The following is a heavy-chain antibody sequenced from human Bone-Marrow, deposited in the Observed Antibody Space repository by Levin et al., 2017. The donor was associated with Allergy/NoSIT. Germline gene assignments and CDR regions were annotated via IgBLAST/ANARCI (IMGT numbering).Heavy chain of an antibody. V-gene: IGHV1-2*02. J-gene: IGHJ4*02. Sequence: GGSLRLSCKASGYTFADYHIHWVRQAPGQGLEWMGWIYPNSGGTYYAQKFQGRVTMTRDTSITTAYMELSRLTSDDTAVYYCARENWYYDYWGQGTLVTVSS. CDR2: IYPNSGGT. D-gene: IGHD1-1*01. CDR3: ARENWYYDY. CDR1: GYTFADYH.